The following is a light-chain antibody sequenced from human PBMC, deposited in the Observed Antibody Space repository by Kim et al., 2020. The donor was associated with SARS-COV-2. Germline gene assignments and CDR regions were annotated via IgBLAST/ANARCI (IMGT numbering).Light chain of an antibody. CDR2: DVR. Sequence: PGQSITISCSGTSGDIGNSNSVSWYQQHSGEAPRLIIYDVRDRPSGVSARFSGSKSANMASLTISGLRSEDEADYYCCSTSNTLDYVFGSGTRVTVL. V-gene: IGLV2-14*03. CDR3: CSTSNTLDYV. J-gene: IGLJ1*01. CDR1: SGDIGNSNS.